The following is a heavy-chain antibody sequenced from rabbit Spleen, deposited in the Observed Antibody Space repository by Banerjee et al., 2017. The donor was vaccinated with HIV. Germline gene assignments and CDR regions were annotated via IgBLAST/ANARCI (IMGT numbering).Heavy chain of an antibody. Sequence: EQLEESGGGLVKPEGSLTLTCKASGVSLSDKDVMCWVRQAPGKGLEWIACINIVTGKAVYARWAKGRFIMSRTSSTTVTLQMTSLTAADTATCFCARTAAGNTGYGLDLWGQGTLVTVS. CDR3: ARTAAGNTGYGLDL. D-gene: IGHD1-1*01. CDR1: GVSLSDKDV. CDR2: INIVTGKA. V-gene: IGHV1S45*01. J-gene: IGHJ4*01.